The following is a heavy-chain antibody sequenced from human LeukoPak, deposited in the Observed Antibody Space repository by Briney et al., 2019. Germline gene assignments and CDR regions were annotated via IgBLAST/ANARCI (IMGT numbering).Heavy chain of an antibody. CDR1: GYTFTSYY. V-gene: IGHV1-46*01. Sequence: ASVKVSCKASGYTFTSYYMHWVRQAPGQGLEWMGIINPSGGSTSYAQKFQGRVTMTRDTSTSTVYMELSSLRSEDTAVYYCARDGVAAAGTFRFDYWGQGTLVTVSS. J-gene: IGHJ4*02. CDR3: ARDGVAAAGTFRFDY. D-gene: IGHD6-13*01. CDR2: INPSGGST.